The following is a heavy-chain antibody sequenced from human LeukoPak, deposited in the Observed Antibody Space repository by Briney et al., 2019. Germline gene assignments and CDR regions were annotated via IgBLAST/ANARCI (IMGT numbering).Heavy chain of an antibody. CDR1: GGSISSYY. V-gene: IGHV4-59*08. Sequence: PSETLSLTCTVSGGSISSYYWSWIRQPPGKGLEWIGYIYYSGSTNYNPSLKSRVTISVDTSKNQFSLKLSSVTAADTAVYYCARRSSGWYWFDPWGQGILVTVSS. D-gene: IGHD6-19*01. CDR3: ARRSSGWYWFDP. J-gene: IGHJ5*02. CDR2: IYYSGST.